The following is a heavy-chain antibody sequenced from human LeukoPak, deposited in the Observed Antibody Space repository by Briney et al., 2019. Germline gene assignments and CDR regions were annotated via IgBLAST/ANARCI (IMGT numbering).Heavy chain of an antibody. Sequence: SETLSLTCAVYGGSFSGYYWSWIRQPPGKGLEWIGSIYYSGSTYYNPSLKSRVTISVDTSKNQFSLKLSSVTAADTAVYYCARQISGYYYGSGSSSTPFDPWGQGTLVTVS. CDR1: GGSFSGYY. V-gene: IGHV4-34*01. D-gene: IGHD3-10*01. CDR3: ARQISGYYYGSGSSSTPFDP. CDR2: IYYSGST. J-gene: IGHJ5*02.